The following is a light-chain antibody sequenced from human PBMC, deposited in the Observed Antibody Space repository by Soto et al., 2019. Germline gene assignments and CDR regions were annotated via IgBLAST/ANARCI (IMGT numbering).Light chain of an antibody. Sequence: EIVLTQSPGPLSLSPGERATLSCRASQSVSSSYLAWYQQKPGQAPRLLIYGASSRAAGIPDRLSGSGSGTDCSHTSSRLEPEDFAVYYCQQYGSSPLFTFGPGTKVDIK. CDR2: GAS. V-gene: IGKV3-20*01. CDR1: QSVSSSY. CDR3: QQYGSSPLFT. J-gene: IGKJ3*01.